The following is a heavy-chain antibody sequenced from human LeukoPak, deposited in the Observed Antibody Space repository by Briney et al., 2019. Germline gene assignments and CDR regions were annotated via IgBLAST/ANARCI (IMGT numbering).Heavy chain of an antibody. J-gene: IGHJ4*02. CDR3: ARPKVSGWYLGFDY. V-gene: IGHV4-59*01. CDR2: IYYSGST. D-gene: IGHD6-19*01. CDR1: GGSISSYY. Sequence: PSEALSLTRTVSGGSISSYYWSWIRQPPGKGLEWIGYIYYSGSTNYNPSLKSRVTISVDTTKNQFSLKLSSVTAADTAVYYCARPKVSGWYLGFDYWGQGTLVTVSS.